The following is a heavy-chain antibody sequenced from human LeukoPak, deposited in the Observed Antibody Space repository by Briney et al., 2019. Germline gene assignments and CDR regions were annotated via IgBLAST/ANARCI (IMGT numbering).Heavy chain of an antibody. J-gene: IGHJ4*02. V-gene: IGHV1-8*02. Sequence: ASVKVSCKASGYTFTSNDINWVRQATGQGLEWMGWMNPNNGYTGYAQKFQDRVTMTRDTSISTAYMELSRLRSDDTAVYYCARGSIVGATFDYFDYWGQGTLVTVSS. CDR2: MNPNNGYT. CDR3: ARGSIVGATFDYFDY. D-gene: IGHD1-26*01. CDR1: GYTFTSND.